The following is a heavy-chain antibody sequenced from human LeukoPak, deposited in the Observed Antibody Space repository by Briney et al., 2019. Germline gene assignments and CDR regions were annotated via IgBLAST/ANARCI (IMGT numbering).Heavy chain of an antibody. CDR3: ARDNVGYNLPDAFDI. D-gene: IGHD5-24*01. CDR2: ISSSSGYI. V-gene: IGHV3-21*01. CDR1: GFTFSSYS. J-gene: IGHJ3*02. Sequence: PGGSLRLSCAASGFTFSSYSMNWVRQAPGKGLEWVSSISSSSGYIYYADSVKGRFTISRDNAKNSLYLQMNSLRAEDTAVYYCARDNVGYNLPDAFDIWGQGTMVTVSS.